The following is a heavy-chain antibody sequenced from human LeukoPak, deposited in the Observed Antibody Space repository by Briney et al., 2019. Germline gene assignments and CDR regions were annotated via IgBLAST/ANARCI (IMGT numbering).Heavy chain of an antibody. Sequence: GASVKVSCKASGGTFSSYAISWVRQAPGQGHEWMGSIIPILGIANYAQKFQGRVTITADKSTSTAYMELSSMRSEDTAVYYCARGNIAAAGRDYFDYWGQGTLVTVSS. CDR1: GGTFSSYA. CDR2: IIPILGIA. V-gene: IGHV1-69*04. D-gene: IGHD6-13*01. CDR3: ARGNIAAAGRDYFDY. J-gene: IGHJ4*02.